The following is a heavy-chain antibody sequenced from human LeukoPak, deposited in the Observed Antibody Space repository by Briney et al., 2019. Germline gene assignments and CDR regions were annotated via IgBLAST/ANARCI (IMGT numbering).Heavy chain of an antibody. V-gene: IGHV1-46*01. CDR1: GYIFTSYY. J-gene: IGHJ3*02. Sequence: ASVKVSCKASGYIFTSYYMHWVRQAPGQGLEWMGIINPSGGSTSYAQKFQGRVTMTRDMSTSTVYMELSSLRSEDTAVYYCARAGVWDSSDTSGYHNGAFDIWGQGTMVTVSS. CDR2: INPSGGST. CDR3: ARAGVWDSSDTSGYHNGAFDI. D-gene: IGHD3-22*01.